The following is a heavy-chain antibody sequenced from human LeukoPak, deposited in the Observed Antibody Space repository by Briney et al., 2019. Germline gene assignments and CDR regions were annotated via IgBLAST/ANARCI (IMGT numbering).Heavy chain of an antibody. Sequence: GRSLRLSCAASGFTFSSYAMNWVRQAPGKGLEWVSYISSSGSTIYYADSVKGRFTISRDNAKNSLYLQMNSLRAEDTAVYYCARVPLYSSGWYAEIDYWGQGTLVTVSS. V-gene: IGHV3-48*03. CDR2: ISSSGSTI. D-gene: IGHD6-19*01. J-gene: IGHJ4*02. CDR3: ARVPLYSSGWYAEIDY. CDR1: GFTFSSYA.